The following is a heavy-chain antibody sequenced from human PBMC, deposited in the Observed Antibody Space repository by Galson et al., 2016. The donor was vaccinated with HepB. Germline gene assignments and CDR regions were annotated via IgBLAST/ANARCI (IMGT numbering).Heavy chain of an antibody. Sequence: CKASGYTFSGHGIAWVRQAPGQGLEWMGYISPYNGNTDYAQNFQGRITMTTDASTSTAYTEVRSLKSDDTAVYYCARSGIIRVNWFDPWGQGTLVIVSS. CDR2: ISPYNGNT. CDR3: ARSGIIRVNWFDP. D-gene: IGHD3-10*01. V-gene: IGHV1-18*01. J-gene: IGHJ5*02. CDR1: GYTFSGHG.